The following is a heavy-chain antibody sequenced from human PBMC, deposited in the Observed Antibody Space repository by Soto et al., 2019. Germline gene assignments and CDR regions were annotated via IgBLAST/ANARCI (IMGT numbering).Heavy chain of an antibody. CDR3: SRGILV. D-gene: IGHD2-15*01. V-gene: IGHV4-31*03. Sequence: QVQLQESGPGLVKPSQTLSLTCTVSGGSMNSGGYCWSWIRQHPGEGLEWIGCISYGGTTSYNPSLQRRVIISVDTSKNQFSLKLTSVTAADTAVYYCSRGILVWGQGTLITVSS. CDR1: GGSMNSGGYC. CDR2: ISYGGTT. J-gene: IGHJ4*02.